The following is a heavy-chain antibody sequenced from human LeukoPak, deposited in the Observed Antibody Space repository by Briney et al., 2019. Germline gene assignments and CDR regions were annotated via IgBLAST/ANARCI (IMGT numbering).Heavy chain of an antibody. J-gene: IGHJ4*02. Sequence: SETLSLTCTVSGTSISRGYWSWLRHSAGLGLEWLGYISTTGSTTYNPSLAGRVTMSEDTSQNQLSLKLTSVTAADTAVYSCATHSTLLSFDSWGQGILVTVSS. CDR3: ATHSTLLSFDS. CDR2: ISTTGST. D-gene: IGHD2-21*01. V-gene: IGHV4-4*09. CDR1: GTSISRGY.